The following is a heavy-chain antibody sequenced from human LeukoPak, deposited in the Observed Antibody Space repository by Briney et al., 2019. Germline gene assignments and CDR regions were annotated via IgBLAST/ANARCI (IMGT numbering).Heavy chain of an antibody. D-gene: IGHD3-22*01. J-gene: IGHJ5*02. Sequence: GASVKVSCKASGYTFTSYGISWVRQAPRQGLEWMGWTSAYNGNTNYAQKVQGRVTMTTDTSTSTAYMELRSLRSDDTAIYYCARQMYHDSSGYVTHNWFDPWGQGTLVIVSS. CDR2: TSAYNGNT. CDR3: ARQMYHDSSGYVTHNWFDP. V-gene: IGHV1-18*01. CDR1: GYTFTSYG.